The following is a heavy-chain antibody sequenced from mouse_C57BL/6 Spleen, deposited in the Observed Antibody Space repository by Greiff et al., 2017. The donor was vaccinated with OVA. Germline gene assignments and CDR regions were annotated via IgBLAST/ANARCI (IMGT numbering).Heavy chain of an antibody. CDR2: INPSSGYT. D-gene: IGHD4-1*01. J-gene: IGHJ4*01. CDR1: GYTFPSYT. V-gene: IGHV1-4*01. CDR3: ARSWGDYAMDY. Sequence: QVQLQQSGAELARPGASVKMSCKASGYTFPSYTMHWVKQRPGQGLEWIGYINPSSGYTKYNQKFKDKATLTADKSSSTAYMQLSSLTSEDSAVYYCARSWGDYAMDYWGQGTSVTVSS.